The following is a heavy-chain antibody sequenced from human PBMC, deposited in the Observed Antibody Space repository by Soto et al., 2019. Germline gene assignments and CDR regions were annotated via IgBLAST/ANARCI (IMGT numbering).Heavy chain of an antibody. J-gene: IGHJ4*02. CDR2: ISSSSSTI. V-gene: IGHV3-48*02. CDR1: GFTFSNYS. D-gene: IGHD4-17*01. Sequence: EVQLVESGGGLVQPGGSLRLSCAASGFTFSNYSMNWVRQAPGKGLEWVSYISSSSSTIYYADSVKGRFTISRDNAKNSLYLQMYSLRDEDTAVYYCARDRYGDYQKYYWGPGTLVTVSS. CDR3: ARDRYGDYQKYY.